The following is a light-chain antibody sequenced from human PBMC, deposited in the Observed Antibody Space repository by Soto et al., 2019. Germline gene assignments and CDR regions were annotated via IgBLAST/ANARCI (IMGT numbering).Light chain of an antibody. J-gene: IGLJ1*01. CDR2: EVS. CDR3: GSYTSGTTPYV. CDR1: SSDIGTYNY. V-gene: IGLV2-14*01. Sequence: QSALTQPASVSGSPGQSITISCTGTSSDIGTYNYVSWYQQHPGKAPKLMIYEVSHRPSGVSNRFSGSKSGNTASLTISGLQAEDEADYYCGSYTSGTTPYVFGTGTKVTV.